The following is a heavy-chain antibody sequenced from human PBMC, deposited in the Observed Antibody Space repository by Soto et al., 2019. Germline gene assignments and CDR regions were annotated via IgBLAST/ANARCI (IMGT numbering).Heavy chain of an antibody. CDR2: ISGSGGST. J-gene: IGHJ5*02. CDR3: AKIASNYYDSSGYSSGGSRTAFDP. V-gene: IGHV3-23*01. Sequence: GGSLRLSCAASGFTFSSYAMSWARQAPGKGLEWVSAISGSGGSTYYADSVKGRFTISRDNSKNTLYLQMNSLRAEDTAVYYCAKIASNYYDSSGYSSGGSRTAFDPWGQGTLVIVSS. CDR1: GFTFSSYA. D-gene: IGHD3-22*01.